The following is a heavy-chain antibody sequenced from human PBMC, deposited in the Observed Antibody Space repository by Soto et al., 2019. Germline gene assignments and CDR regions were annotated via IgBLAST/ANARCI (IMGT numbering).Heavy chain of an antibody. CDR2: ISAYKGNT. J-gene: IGHJ4*02. V-gene: IGHV1-18*01. Sequence: GSVKVSCKASGYTFTNYGISWVRQAPGQGLEWMGWISAYKGNTNYAQKFQGRVTMTTDTSTSTAYMELRSLRSDDTAVYYCASRSGQLPYYFDYWGQGTLVTVSS. CDR3: ASRSGQLPYYFDY. CDR1: GYTFTNYG. D-gene: IGHD6-6*01.